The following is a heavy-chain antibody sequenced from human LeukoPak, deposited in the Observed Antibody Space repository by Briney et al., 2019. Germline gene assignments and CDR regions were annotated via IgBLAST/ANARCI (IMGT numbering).Heavy chain of an antibody. CDR3: ARGRQWLTYYYYYYMDV. V-gene: IGHV4-59*02. J-gene: IGHJ6*03. CDR1: GGSVSDYY. D-gene: IGHD6-19*01. Sequence: PSETLSLTCTVSGGSVSDYYWSWIRQSPGKGLEWIGYIYYTGTSYNPSLKSRVTISADTSKNQFSLNLSSVTAADTAVYYCARGRQWLTYYYYYYMDVWGKGTTVTVSS. CDR2: IYYTGT.